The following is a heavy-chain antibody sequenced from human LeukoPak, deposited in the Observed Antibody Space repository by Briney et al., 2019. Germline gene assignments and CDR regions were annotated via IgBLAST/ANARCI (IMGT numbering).Heavy chain of an antibody. V-gene: IGHV1-69*13. D-gene: IGHD2-2*01. CDR3: ASTVVVPAATYYGMDV. CDR2: IIPIFGTA. J-gene: IGHJ6*04. Sequence: SVKVSCKASGGTFSSYAISWVRQAPGQGLEWMGGIIPIFGTANYAQKFQGRVTITADESTSTAYMELSSLRSEDTAVYYCASTVVVPAATYYGMDVWGKGTPVTVSS. CDR1: GGTFSSYA.